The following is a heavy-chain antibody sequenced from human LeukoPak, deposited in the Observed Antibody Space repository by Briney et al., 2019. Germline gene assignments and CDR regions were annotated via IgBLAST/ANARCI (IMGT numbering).Heavy chain of an antibody. Sequence: SETLSLTCTVSGGSISSYYWNWIRQPAGKGLEWIGHIYTSGSTNYNPALKSRVTMSVDTSKNQFSLKLSSVTAADTAVYYCARGRDVVVVAATLNWFDPWGQGTLVTVSS. V-gene: IGHV4-4*07. CDR1: GGSISSYY. J-gene: IGHJ5*02. CDR2: IYTSGST. D-gene: IGHD2-15*01. CDR3: ARGRDVVVVAATLNWFDP.